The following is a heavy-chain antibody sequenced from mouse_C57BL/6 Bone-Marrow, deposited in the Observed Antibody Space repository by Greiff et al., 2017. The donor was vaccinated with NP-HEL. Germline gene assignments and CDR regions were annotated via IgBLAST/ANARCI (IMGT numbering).Heavy chain of an antibody. D-gene: IGHD2-2*01. Sequence: EVQLVESGAELVRPGASVKLSCTASGFNIKDDYMHWVKQRPEQGLEWIGWIGPENGDTEYASKVQGKATITADTSSNTAYLQLSSLTSEDTAVYYCTTWGLRRSYYAMDYWGQGTSVTVSS. CDR3: TTWGLRRSYYAMDY. J-gene: IGHJ4*01. CDR2: IGPENGDT. CDR1: GFNIKDDY. V-gene: IGHV14-4*01.